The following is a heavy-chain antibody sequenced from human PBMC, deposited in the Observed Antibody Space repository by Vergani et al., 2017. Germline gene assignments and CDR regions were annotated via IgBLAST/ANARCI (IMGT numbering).Heavy chain of an antibody. J-gene: IGHJ4*02. CDR1: GYTFTSYG. D-gene: IGHD3-22*01. CDR2: ISAYNGNT. Sequence: QVQLVQSGAEVKKPGASVKVSCKASGYTFTSYGISWVRQAPGQGLEWMGWISAYNGNTKYAQKLQGRVTMTTDTSTSRAYMELRCLRSDDTAVYYCARSDSSGYRHVGLGHYWVQGTLVTVSS. V-gene: IGHV1-18*01. CDR3: ARSDSSGYRHVGLGHY.